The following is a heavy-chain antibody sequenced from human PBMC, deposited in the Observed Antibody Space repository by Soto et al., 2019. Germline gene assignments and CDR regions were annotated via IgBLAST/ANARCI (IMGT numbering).Heavy chain of an antibody. CDR1: GFTFSSYG. CDR2: ISYDGSNK. V-gene: IGHV3-30*03. Sequence: XGSLRLSCAAAGFTFSSYGMHWVRQAPGRGLEWVAVISYDGSNKYYADSVKGRFTISRDNPKNTLYLQMNSLRAEDTAVYYCATRGIDYYDSSGSRLYWGQGTLVTVSS. CDR3: ATRGIDYYDSSGSRLY. D-gene: IGHD3-22*01. J-gene: IGHJ4*02.